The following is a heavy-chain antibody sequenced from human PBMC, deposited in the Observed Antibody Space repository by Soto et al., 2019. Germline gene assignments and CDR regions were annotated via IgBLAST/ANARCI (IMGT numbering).Heavy chain of an antibody. J-gene: IGHJ5*02. Sequence: PGGSLRLSCAASGFTFSSYSMNWVRQAPGKGLEWVSSISSSSSYIYYADSVKGRFTISRDSAKNSLYLQMNSLRAEDTAVYYCARVWRPLTGYSHDDTTGTNNWFDPWGQGTLVTVSS. CDR2: ISSSSSYI. CDR1: GFTFSSYS. V-gene: IGHV3-21*01. CDR3: ARVWRPLTGYSHDDTTGTNNWFDP. D-gene: IGHD3-9*01.